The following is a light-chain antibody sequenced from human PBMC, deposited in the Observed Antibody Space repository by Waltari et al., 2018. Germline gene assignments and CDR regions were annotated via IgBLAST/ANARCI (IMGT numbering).Light chain of an antibody. J-gene: IGLJ2*01. Sequence: QSGLTQPPSASGTPGQRVTISCSGSNSNIGVNYVYWYQQFPGTAPKLLIYRNSRLPSGVSDRFSGSKSGALASLAISGLRSEDEADYYCAAWDTSLRGHVIFSGGTKLTVV. CDR2: RNS. CDR3: AAWDTSLRGHVI. CDR1: NSNIGVNY. V-gene: IGLV1-47*01.